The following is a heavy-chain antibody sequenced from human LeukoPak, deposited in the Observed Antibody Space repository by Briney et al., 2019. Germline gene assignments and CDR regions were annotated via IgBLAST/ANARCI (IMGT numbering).Heavy chain of an antibody. CDR3: AREGGFYRPLDY. V-gene: IGHV4-4*02. CDR1: GGSVSSTNW. D-gene: IGHD6-25*01. CDR2: VHLDGRT. J-gene: IGHJ4*02. Sequence: SETLSLTCGVSGGSVSSTNWWTWIRQPPGKGLEWIGEVHLDGRTNFDPSLKSRLTMSVDLSENHVSLKLTSVTAADTAVYYCAREGGFYRPLDYSGQGTLVTVSS.